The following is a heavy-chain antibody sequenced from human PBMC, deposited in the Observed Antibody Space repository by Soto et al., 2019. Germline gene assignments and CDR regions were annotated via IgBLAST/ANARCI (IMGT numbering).Heavy chain of an antibody. CDR3: ARQGVGYSSGNYFDY. J-gene: IGHJ4*02. V-gene: IGHV5-51*01. CDR1: GYSFTSYW. CDR2: IYPGDSDT. D-gene: IGHD6-19*01. Sequence: LGESLKISCKGSGYSFTSYWIGWVRQMPGKGLEWMGIIYPGDSDTRYSPSFQGQVTISADKSISTAYLQWSSLKASDTAMYYCARQGVGYSSGNYFDYWGQGTLVTVSS.